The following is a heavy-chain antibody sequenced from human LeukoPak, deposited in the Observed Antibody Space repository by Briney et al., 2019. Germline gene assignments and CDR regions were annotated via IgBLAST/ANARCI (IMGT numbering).Heavy chain of an antibody. Sequence: ASVKVSCKASGYTFTSYDINWVRQATGQGLEWMGWMNPNSGNTGYAQKFQGRVTITRNTSISTAYMELSSLRSEDTAVYYCARGTTYYDFWSGYRTRYYFDYWGQGTLVTVSS. V-gene: IGHV1-8*03. CDR1: GYTFTSYD. CDR3: ARGTTYYDFWSGYRTRYYFDY. CDR2: MNPNSGNT. J-gene: IGHJ4*02. D-gene: IGHD3-3*01.